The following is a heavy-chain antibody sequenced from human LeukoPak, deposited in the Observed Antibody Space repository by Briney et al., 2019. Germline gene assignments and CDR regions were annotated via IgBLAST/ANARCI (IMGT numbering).Heavy chain of an antibody. CDR1: GFTFSNYN. CDR2: ITSSRTYT. D-gene: IGHD1-26*01. CDR3: ARDPYSGNYGTYYYYYMDV. J-gene: IGHJ6*03. Sequence: PGGSLRLSCADSGFTFSNYNMNWVRQAPGKAMEWVSSITSSRTYTFYADSVKGRFTISGDNAKNSLYLQMDSLGPEDTAVYYCARDPYSGNYGTYYYYYMDVWGKGTTVTISS. V-gene: IGHV3-21*01.